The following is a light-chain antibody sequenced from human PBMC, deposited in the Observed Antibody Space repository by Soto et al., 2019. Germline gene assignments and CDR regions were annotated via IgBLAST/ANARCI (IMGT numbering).Light chain of an antibody. Sequence: EIVMTQSPAAQSVSRGGRATLCCRASQSVSSNLAWYQQKPGQAPRLLIYGASTRATGIPARFSGSGSGTEFTLTISSLQSEDFAVYYCQQYNNWPPVITFGQGTRLEIK. J-gene: IGKJ5*01. CDR1: QSVSSN. CDR3: QQYNNWPPVIT. CDR2: GAS. V-gene: IGKV3D-15*01.